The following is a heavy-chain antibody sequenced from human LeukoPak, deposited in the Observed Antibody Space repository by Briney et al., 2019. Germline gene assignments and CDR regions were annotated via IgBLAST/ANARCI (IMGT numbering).Heavy chain of an antibody. Sequence: SETLSLTCSVSGGSISSVSYYWSWIRQPAGKGLEWIGRIYTSGSTNYNPSLKSRVTMSVDTSKNQFSLKLSSVTAADTAVYYCARDRGYGPWGQGTLVTVSS. CDR2: IYTSGST. CDR1: GGSISSVSYY. D-gene: IGHD5-12*01. J-gene: IGHJ5*02. V-gene: IGHV4-61*02. CDR3: ARDRGYGP.